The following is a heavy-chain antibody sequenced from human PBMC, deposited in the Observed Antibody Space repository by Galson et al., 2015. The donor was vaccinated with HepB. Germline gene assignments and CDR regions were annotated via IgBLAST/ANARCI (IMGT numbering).Heavy chain of an antibody. CDR1: GLTFSSYW. CDR3: ARVIGGVRSILSLVSSGRSVYFDY. V-gene: IGHV3-74*01. D-gene: IGHD3-10*01. CDR2: INSDGSST. J-gene: IGHJ4*02. Sequence: SLRLSCAASGLTFSSYWMHWVRQAPGKGLVWVSRINSDGSSTSYADSVKGRFTISRDNAKNTLYLQMNSLRAEDTAVYYCARVIGGVRSILSLVSSGRSVYFDYWGQGTLVTVSS.